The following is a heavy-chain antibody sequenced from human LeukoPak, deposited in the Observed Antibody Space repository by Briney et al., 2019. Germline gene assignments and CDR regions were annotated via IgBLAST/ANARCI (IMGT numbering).Heavy chain of an antibody. Sequence: SETLSLTCTVSGGTISSYYWNWIRQPPGKGLEWIGYIHYSGSTKYNPSLKSRVTISVDTSKNQFSLKLSSVTAADTAVYYCARQTGYGLVSFDFWGQGTLVTVSS. V-gene: IGHV4-59*08. J-gene: IGHJ4*02. CDR1: GGTISSYY. D-gene: IGHD3-10*01. CDR2: IHYSGST. CDR3: ARQTGYGLVSFDF.